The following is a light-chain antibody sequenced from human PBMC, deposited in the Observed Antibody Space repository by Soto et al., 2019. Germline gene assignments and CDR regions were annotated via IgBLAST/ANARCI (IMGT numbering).Light chain of an antibody. Sequence: DIQMTQSPSTLSASVGDRVTITCRASQSISSWLAWYQQKPGKAPNLLIYKASSLESGVPSRFSGSGSGTEFTLTISSLQPYDFATYYCQQYNSYPLTFGGGTKMQIK. J-gene: IGKJ4*01. CDR2: KAS. CDR1: QSISSW. V-gene: IGKV1-5*03. CDR3: QQYNSYPLT.